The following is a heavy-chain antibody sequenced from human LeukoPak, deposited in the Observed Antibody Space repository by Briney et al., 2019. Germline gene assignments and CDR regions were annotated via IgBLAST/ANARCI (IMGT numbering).Heavy chain of an antibody. CDR3: ARVHYDSSGSRKYYYGMDV. Sequence: ASVKVSCKASGGTFSSYAISWVRQAPGQGLEWMGGIIPIFGTANYAQKFQGRVTITADESTSTAYMELSSLTSEDTAVYYCARVHYDSSGSRKYYYGMDVWGQGTPVTVSS. D-gene: IGHD3-22*01. CDR1: GGTFSSYA. V-gene: IGHV1-69*13. CDR2: IIPIFGTA. J-gene: IGHJ6*02.